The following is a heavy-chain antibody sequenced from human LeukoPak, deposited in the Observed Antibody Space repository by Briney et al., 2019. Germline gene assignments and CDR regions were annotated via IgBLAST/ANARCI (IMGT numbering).Heavy chain of an antibody. CDR2: INHSGST. D-gene: IGHD6-6*01. Sequence: PSETLSLTCAVYGGSLSGYYWNWIRQPPRKGLQWIGEINHSGSTNYNPSLKSRVTISLDTSKNQLSLKLSSVTAADTAVYYCARVRAGSSSPSVSDSFDIWGQATMVTVSS. J-gene: IGHJ3*02. CDR1: GGSLSGYY. CDR3: ARVRAGSSSPSVSDSFDI. V-gene: IGHV4-34*01.